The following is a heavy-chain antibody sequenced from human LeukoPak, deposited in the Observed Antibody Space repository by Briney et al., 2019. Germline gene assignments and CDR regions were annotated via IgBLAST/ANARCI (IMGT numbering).Heavy chain of an antibody. CDR3: AKDRRVVPAAMGRYFDY. D-gene: IGHD2-2*01. J-gene: IGHJ4*02. V-gene: IGHV3-30*02. Sequence: GGSLRLSCAASGFTFSTYWMSWVRQAPGKGLEWVAFIRYDGSNKYYADSVKGRFTISRDNSKNTLYLQMNSLRAEDTAVYYCAKDRRVVPAAMGRYFDYWGQGTLVTVSS. CDR1: GFTFSTYW. CDR2: IRYDGSNK.